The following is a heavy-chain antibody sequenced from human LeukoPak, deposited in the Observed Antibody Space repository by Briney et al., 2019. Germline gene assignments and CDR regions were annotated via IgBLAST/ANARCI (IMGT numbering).Heavy chain of an antibody. D-gene: IGHD2-2*01. CDR3: ATSQGTSGWAYYFGY. V-gene: IGHV5-51*01. CDR2: IYPGDSDT. Sequence: GESLKISCKSSGYSFTSYWIGWVRQMPGKGLEWMGIIYPGDSDTSYSPPFQGQVTISADKSISTAYLQWSSLKASDTAMYYCATSQGTSGWAYYFGYWGQGTLVTVSS. J-gene: IGHJ4*02. CDR1: GYSFTSYW.